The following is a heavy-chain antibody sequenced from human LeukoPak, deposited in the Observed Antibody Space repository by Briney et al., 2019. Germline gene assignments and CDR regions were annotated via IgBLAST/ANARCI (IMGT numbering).Heavy chain of an antibody. D-gene: IGHD4-17*01. CDR3: AKDFSTVTKAEKTVPY. CDR1: GFTFSSYA. V-gene: IGHV3-23*01. Sequence: GGSLRLSCAASGFTFSSYAMSWVRQAPGKGLEWVSAISGSGGSTYYADSVKGRFTISRDNSKNTLYLQMNSLRAEDTAVYYCAKDFSTVTKAEKTVPYWGQGTLVTVSS. J-gene: IGHJ4*02. CDR2: ISGSGGST.